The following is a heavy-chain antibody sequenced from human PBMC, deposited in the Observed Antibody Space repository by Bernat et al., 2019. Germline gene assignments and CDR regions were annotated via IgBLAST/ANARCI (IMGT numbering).Heavy chain of an antibody. Sequence: QVQLQQWGAGLLKPSETLSLTCAVYGGSFSGYYWSWIRQPPGKGLEWIGEINHSGSTNYTPSLKSRVTISVDTTKNQFSLKLSSVTAAYTAVYYCARSSSMPMDVWGQRTTVTASS. CDR3: ARSSSMPMDV. D-gene: IGHD2/OR15-2a*01. CDR2: INHSGST. V-gene: IGHV4-34*01. CDR1: GGSFSGYY. J-gene: IGHJ6*02.